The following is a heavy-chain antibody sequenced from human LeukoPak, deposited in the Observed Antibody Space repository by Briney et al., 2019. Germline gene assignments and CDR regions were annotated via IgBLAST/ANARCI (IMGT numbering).Heavy chain of an antibody. Sequence: ASVKVSCKASGYTFTGYYMHWVRQAPGQGLEWMGIINPSGGSTSYAQKFQGRVTMTRDTSTSTVYMELSSLRSEDTAVYYCARMRQNYYDSSGYSRYYGMDVWGQGTTVTVSS. CDR3: ARMRQNYYDSSGYSRYYGMDV. V-gene: IGHV1-46*01. CDR1: GYTFTGYY. D-gene: IGHD3-22*01. J-gene: IGHJ6*02. CDR2: INPSGGST.